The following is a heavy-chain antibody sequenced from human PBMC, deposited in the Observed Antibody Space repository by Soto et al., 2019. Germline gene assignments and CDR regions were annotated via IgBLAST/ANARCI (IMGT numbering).Heavy chain of an antibody. D-gene: IGHD3-16*01. Sequence: EVQLLESGGGLVQPGGSLRLSCAASGLSFSSYAMSWVRQARGKGLEWVSGISGSGSRTDYADSVKGRFTISRDNSKNTRYLQMNSLRAEDTAVYYCAKWGGGDLDYYYYMDVWGKGTTVTVSS. J-gene: IGHJ6*03. CDR2: ISGSGSRT. CDR1: GLSFSSYA. CDR3: AKWGGGDLDYYYYMDV. V-gene: IGHV3-23*01.